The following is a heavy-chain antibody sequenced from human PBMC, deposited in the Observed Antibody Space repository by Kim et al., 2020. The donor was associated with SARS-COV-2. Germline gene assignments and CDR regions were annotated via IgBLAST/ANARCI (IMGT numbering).Heavy chain of an antibody. Sequence: WGSLRLSCAASGFTFSSYSMSWVRQAPGKGLEWVSAISGSCGSTYYADSEKGRFTISRDNSKNTLYLQMNSLRAEDTAVYYCAKVGFSSSGPCYFDYWGQGTLVTVSS. D-gene: IGHD6-19*01. CDR3: AKVGFSSSGPCYFDY. CDR2: ISGSCGST. V-gene: IGHV3-23*01. J-gene: IGHJ4*02. CDR1: GFTFSSYS.